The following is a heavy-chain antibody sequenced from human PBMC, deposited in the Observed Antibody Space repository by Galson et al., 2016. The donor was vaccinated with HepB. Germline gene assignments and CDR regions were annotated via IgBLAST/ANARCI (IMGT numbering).Heavy chain of an antibody. V-gene: IGHV3-11*01. D-gene: IGHD3-22*01. CDR3: AQYYYDSSGYVEYFQN. CDR1: GFGFSDYF. Sequence: SLRLSCAASGFGFSDYFMSWIRQVPGKGLEWVSFISDTGSSRLYADSVKGRFTISRDTAKNSVYLQMNGLRVEDTAPYYCAQYYYDSSGYVEYFQNWGQGSRVTVSS. CDR2: ISDTGSSR. J-gene: IGHJ1*01.